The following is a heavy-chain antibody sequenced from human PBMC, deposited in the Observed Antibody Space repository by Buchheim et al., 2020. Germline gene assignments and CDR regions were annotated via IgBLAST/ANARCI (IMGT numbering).Heavy chain of an antibody. CDR2: INHTGST. Sequence: QVQLQQWGAGLLKPSETLSLNCAVYGGSFCRSSWSSICQNPGKGLEWIGEINHTGSTNYNPSLKSRVNISVDRSKNQVSLKLTSVTAADTAVYYCAVTTRGDFWSWGWFDPWGQGTL. CDR3: AVTTRGDFWSWGWFDP. CDR1: GGSFCRSS. D-gene: IGHD3-3*01. V-gene: IGHV4-34*02. J-gene: IGHJ5*02.